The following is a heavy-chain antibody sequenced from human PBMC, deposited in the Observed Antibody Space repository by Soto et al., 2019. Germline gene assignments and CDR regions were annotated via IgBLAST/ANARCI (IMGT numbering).Heavy chain of an antibody. CDR2: INHSGST. CDR3: ARVSLCSARKSCTYYYYGMDV. D-gene: IGHD3-10*02. J-gene: IGHJ6*02. CDR1: AGSFSGYY. Sequence: PSETLSLTCAVYAGSFSGYYWSWIRQPPGKGLEWIGEINHSGSTNYNPSLKSRVTISVDTSKNQFSLKLGSVTAADTAVYYCARVSLCSARKSCTYYYYGMDVPAQGTTVTVSS. V-gene: IGHV4-34*01.